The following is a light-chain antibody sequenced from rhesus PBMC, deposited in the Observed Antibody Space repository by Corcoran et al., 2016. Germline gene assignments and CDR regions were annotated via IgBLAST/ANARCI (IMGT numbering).Light chain of an antibody. J-gene: IGKJ4*01. CDR3: QPHSSYPLT. CDR1: QGISIH. Sequence: DIQMTQSPSSLSASVGDTVTITRRASQGISIHLAWYQQKPGNVPKALSYSVSTLQSGVPSRFSGSGSGTDFTLTIRRLPTEDFATSCCQPHSSYPLTFGGGAKVQLK. V-gene: IGKV1S14*01. CDR2: SVS.